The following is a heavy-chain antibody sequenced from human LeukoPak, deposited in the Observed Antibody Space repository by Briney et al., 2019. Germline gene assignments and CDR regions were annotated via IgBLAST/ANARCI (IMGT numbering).Heavy chain of an antibody. Sequence: PGGSLRPSCAASGITFSSYDRHWVRQAPGKGLEWVAFIRYDGSNKYYADSVRGRFTISRDNSKKTLYLQMNSLRAEDTAVYFCAKGSKAVLFTRDRYMDVWGKGTTVTISS. CDR3: AKGSKAVLFTRDRYMDV. J-gene: IGHJ6*03. V-gene: IGHV3-30*02. CDR2: IRYDGSNK. D-gene: IGHD6-19*01. CDR1: GITFSSYD.